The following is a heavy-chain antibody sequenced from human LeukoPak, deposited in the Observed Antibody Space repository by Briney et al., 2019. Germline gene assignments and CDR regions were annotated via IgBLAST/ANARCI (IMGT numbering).Heavy chain of an antibody. V-gene: IGHV4-61*02. CDR1: GGSISSGSYY. CDR2: IYTSGST. D-gene: IGHD3-3*01. Sequence: PSETLSLTCTVSGGSISSGSYYWSWIRQPAGKGLEWIGRIYTSGSTNYNPSLKSRVTISVDTSKNQFSLKLSSVTAADTAVYYCARAKRYDTYYFDYWGQGTLVTVSS. J-gene: IGHJ4*02. CDR3: ARAKRYDTYYFDY.